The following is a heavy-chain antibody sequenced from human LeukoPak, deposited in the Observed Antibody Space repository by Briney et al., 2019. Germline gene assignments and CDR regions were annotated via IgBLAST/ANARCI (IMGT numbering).Heavy chain of an antibody. CDR1: GFTFSSYA. CDR2: ISYGGSNK. CDR3: ARAFGLGNQGASRFDP. J-gene: IGHJ5*02. D-gene: IGHD1-14*01. V-gene: IGHV3-30-3*01. Sequence: LTGGSLRLSCAASGFTFSSYAMHWVRQAPGKGLEWVAVISYGGSNKYYADSVKGRFTISRDNAKNSLFLQMNSLRDEDSAVYYCARAFGLGNQGASRFDPWGQGTLVTVSS.